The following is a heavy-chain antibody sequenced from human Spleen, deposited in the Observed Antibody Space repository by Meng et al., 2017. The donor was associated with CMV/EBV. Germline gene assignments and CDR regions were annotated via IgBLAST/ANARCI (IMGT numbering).Heavy chain of an antibody. J-gene: IGHJ3*02. Sequence: AAGFTFTTYAMHWVRQAPGKVLEWVATISYHGSNKYYADSVKGRFTISRDNSKNTLYLQMNSLRGDDTAVFYCARESSDWKYALDIWGQGTMVTVSS. D-gene: IGHD1-1*01. CDR1: GFTFTTYA. V-gene: IGHV3-30*11. CDR2: ISYHGSNK. CDR3: ARESSDWKYALDI.